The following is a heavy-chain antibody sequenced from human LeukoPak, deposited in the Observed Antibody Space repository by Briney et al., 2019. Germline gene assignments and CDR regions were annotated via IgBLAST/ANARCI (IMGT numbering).Heavy chain of an antibody. Sequence: SETLSLTCTVSGYSISSGYYWGWIRQPPGKGLEWIGNIYHSGSTYYNPSLKSRVTISVDTSKNQFSLKLSSVTAADTAVYYCALVGATAADFDSWGQGTLVTVSS. D-gene: IGHD1-26*01. CDR2: IYHSGST. V-gene: IGHV4-38-2*02. J-gene: IGHJ4*02. CDR3: ALVGATAADFDS. CDR1: GYSISSGYY.